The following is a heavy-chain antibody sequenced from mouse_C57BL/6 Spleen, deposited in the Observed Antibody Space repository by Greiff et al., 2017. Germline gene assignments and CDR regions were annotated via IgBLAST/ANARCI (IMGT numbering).Heavy chain of an antibody. Sequence: EVQLQQSGPGLVKPSQSLSLTCSVTGYSITSGYYWNWIRQFPGNKLEWMGYISYDGSNNYNPSLKNRISITRDTSKNQFFLKLNSVTTEDTATYYCARGWDVYYFDYWGQGTTLTVSS. CDR3: ARGWDVYYFDY. CDR1: GYSITSGYY. J-gene: IGHJ2*01. D-gene: IGHD4-1*01. CDR2: ISYDGSN. V-gene: IGHV3-6*01.